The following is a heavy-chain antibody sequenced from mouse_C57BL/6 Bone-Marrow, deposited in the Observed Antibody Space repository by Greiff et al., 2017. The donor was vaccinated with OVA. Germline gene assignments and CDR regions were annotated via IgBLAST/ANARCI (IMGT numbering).Heavy chain of an antibody. D-gene: IGHD2-2*01. CDR2: IYPGSGST. Sequence: VQLQQSGAELVRPGTSVKVSCKASGYAFTNYLIEWVKQRPGQGLEWIGDIYPGSGSTNYNEKFKSKATLTVDTSSSTAYMQLSSLTSEDSAVYYCARKGLLWLRRGFDYWGQGTTLTVSS. V-gene: IGHV1-54*01. CDR1: GYAFTNYL. J-gene: IGHJ2*01. CDR3: ARKGLLWLRRGFDY.